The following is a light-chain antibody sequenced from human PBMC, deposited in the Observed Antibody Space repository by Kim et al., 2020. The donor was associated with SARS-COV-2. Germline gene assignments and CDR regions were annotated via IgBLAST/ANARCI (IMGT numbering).Light chain of an antibody. CDR3: QSYDSSNWV. J-gene: IGLJ3*02. CDR2: EDN. CDR1: SGSIASNY. V-gene: IGLV6-57*02. Sequence: NFMLTQPHSVSESPGKTVTISCTGSSGSIASNYVQWYQQRPGSAPTTVIYEDNQRPSVVPDRFSGSIDSSSNSASLTISGLKTEDEADYYCQSYDSSNWVFGGGTQLTVL.